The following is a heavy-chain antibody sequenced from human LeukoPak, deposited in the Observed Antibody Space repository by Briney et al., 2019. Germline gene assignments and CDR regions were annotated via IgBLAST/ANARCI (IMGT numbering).Heavy chain of an antibody. CDR3: ARTVATIYHFDY. V-gene: IGHV4-59*01. CDR2: IYYSGST. D-gene: IGHD5-12*01. J-gene: IGHJ4*02. Sequence: SETLSLTCTVSGGSISSYYWSWIRQPPGKGLEWIGYIYYSGSTNYNPSLKSRVTISVDTSKNQFSLKLSSVTAADTAVYYCARTVATIYHFDYWGQGTLVTVSS. CDR1: GGSISSYY.